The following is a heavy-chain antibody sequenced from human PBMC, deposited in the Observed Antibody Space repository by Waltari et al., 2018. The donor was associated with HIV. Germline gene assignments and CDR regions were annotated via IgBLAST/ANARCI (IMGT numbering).Heavy chain of an antibody. CDR2: ISSSSSTI. D-gene: IGHD4-17*01. J-gene: IGHJ5*02. Sequence: EVQLVESGGGLVQPGGSLRLSCAASGFTFSSYSMNWVRQAQGKGLELVSYISSSSSTIYYADSVKGRFTISRDNAKNSLYLQMNSLRGEDTAVYYCAGGLMTTSPTWGQGTLVTVSS. CDR1: GFTFSSYS. V-gene: IGHV3-48*01. CDR3: AGGLMTTSPT.